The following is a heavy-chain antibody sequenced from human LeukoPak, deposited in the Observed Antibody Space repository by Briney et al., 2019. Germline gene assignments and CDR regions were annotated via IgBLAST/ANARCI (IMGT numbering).Heavy chain of an antibody. CDR2: INHSGST. V-gene: IGHV4-34*01. J-gene: IGHJ6*02. CDR1: GGSFSGYY. Sequence: SETLSLTCAVYGGSFSGYYWSWIRQPPGKGLEWIGEINHSGSTNYNPSLKSRVTISVDTSKNQFSLKLSSVTAADTAVYYYASGAPANYYYYGMDVWGQGTTVTVSS. CDR3: ASGAPANYYYYGMDV.